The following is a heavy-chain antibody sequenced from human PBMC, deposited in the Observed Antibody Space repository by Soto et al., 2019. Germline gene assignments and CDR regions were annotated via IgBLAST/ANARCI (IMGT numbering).Heavy chain of an antibody. V-gene: IGHV3-23*01. CDR1: GFTFSSYA. CDR3: ARDPAVVPAAFFDH. J-gene: IGHJ4*02. Sequence: PGGSLRLSCAASGFTFSSYAMNWVRQAPGKGLEWVSGISGGAYATYYADSVKGRFTISRDNSKDTVYLQMDSLRAGDTAVYYCARDPAVVPAAFFDHWGPGTLVTVSS. CDR2: ISGGAYAT. D-gene: IGHD2-2*01.